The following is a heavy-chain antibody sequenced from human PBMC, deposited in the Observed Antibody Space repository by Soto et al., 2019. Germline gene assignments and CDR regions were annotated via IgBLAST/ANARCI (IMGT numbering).Heavy chain of an antibody. D-gene: IGHD2-2*01. CDR3: ARDRSMVVVVPGY. Sequence: PGGSLRLSCAASGFTFGASALHWVRQAPGKGLEWVALISHDGSNKYYADSVKGRFTISRDNPKNMLYLQMNSLRVDDTAVYYCARDRSMVVVVPGYWGQGSLVTVSS. CDR1: GFTFGASA. V-gene: IGHV3-30-3*01. J-gene: IGHJ4*02. CDR2: ISHDGSNK.